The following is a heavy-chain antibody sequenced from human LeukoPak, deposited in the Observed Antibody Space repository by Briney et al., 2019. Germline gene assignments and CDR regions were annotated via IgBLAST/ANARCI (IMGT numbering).Heavy chain of an antibody. J-gene: IGHJ4*02. CDR1: GFTFSSYS. CDR2: ISSSSSYI. D-gene: IGHD4-17*01. CDR3: ATRRDYGDYGGY. V-gene: IGHV3-21*01. Sequence: GGSLRLSCAASGFTFSSYSKNWVRQAPGKGLEWVSSISSSSSYIYYADSVKGRFTISRDNAKNSLYLQMNSLRAEDTAVYYCATRRDYGDYGGYWGQGTLVTVSS.